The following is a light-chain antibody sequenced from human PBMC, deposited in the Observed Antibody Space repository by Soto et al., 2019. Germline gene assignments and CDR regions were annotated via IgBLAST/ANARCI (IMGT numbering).Light chain of an antibody. Sequence: DIQMTQSPSTLSASVGDSVTITCRASQSINSWLAWYQQKPGKAHNLLIYKASSLESGVPSRFSGSGSGTEFTLTISSLQPYDFATYYCQQYNNYQWTFGQGTKVEIK. V-gene: IGKV1-5*03. CDR3: QQYNNYQWT. CDR1: QSINSW. J-gene: IGKJ1*01. CDR2: KAS.